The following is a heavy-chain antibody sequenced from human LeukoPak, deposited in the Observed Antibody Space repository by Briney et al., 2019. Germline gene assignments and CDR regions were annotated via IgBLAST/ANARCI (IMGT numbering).Heavy chain of an antibody. Sequence: SETLSLTCTVSGGSVSSGSYYWSWIRQPPGKGLEWIGYIYYSGSTNYNPSLKSRVTISVDTSKNQFSLKLSSVTAADTAVYYCARGIPYYDFWSGLDYWGQGTLVTVSS. CDR3: ARGIPYYDFWSGLDY. CDR2: IYYSGST. D-gene: IGHD3-3*01. V-gene: IGHV4-61*01. J-gene: IGHJ4*02. CDR1: GGSVSSGSYY.